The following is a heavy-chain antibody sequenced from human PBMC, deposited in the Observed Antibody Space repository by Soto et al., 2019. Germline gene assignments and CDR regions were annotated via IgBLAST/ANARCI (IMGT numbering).Heavy chain of an antibody. CDR2: IYNSGIT. CDR3: ARGVTVFGLVSRFWFDP. V-gene: IGHV4-30-4*01. D-gene: IGHD3-3*01. J-gene: IGHJ5*02. Sequence: SETLSLTCTVSGGSISSGDYSWSWVRQSPGKGLEWIGHIYNSGITYYNPSLKSRVVISIDTSRNQFSLRLNSLTAADRAVYFCARGVTVFGLVSRFWFDPWGQGSVVTVSS. CDR1: GGSISSGDYS.